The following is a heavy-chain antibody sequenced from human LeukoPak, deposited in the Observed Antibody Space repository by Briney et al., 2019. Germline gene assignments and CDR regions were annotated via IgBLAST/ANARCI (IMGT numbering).Heavy chain of an antibody. CDR1: GGSFSGYY. Sequence: PSETLSLTCAVYGGSFSGYYWSWIRQPPGRGLEWIGEINHSGSTNYNPSLKSRVTISVDTSKNQFSLKLSSVTAADTAVYYCARDVGSRYSSSRGKDYWGQGTLVTVSS. D-gene: IGHD6-13*01. CDR3: ARDVGSRYSSSRGKDY. V-gene: IGHV4-34*01. J-gene: IGHJ4*02. CDR2: INHSGST.